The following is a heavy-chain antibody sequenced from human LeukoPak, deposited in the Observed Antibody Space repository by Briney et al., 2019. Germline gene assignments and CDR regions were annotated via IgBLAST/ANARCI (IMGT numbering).Heavy chain of an antibody. D-gene: IGHD3-10*01. V-gene: IGHV1-24*01. Sequence: ASVKVSCKISGFGLSILSIHWMRQAPGKGLEWVGGIRPETGEPIFAQKFRGRVTIAEDTFTDTGYLELRGLTSEDTAVYYCSTDSGRSYFYFDFWGQGTLVTVSS. CDR2: IRPETGEP. CDR1: GFGLSILS. J-gene: IGHJ4*02. CDR3: STDSGRSYFYFDF.